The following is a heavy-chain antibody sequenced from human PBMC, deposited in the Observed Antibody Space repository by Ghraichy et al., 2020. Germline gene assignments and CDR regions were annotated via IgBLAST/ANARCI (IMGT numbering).Heavy chain of an antibody. D-gene: IGHD6-19*01. CDR3: ASHAYSSGWYRALPYYYYYGMDV. J-gene: IGHJ6*02. CDR2: ISSSSSYI. Sequence: GESLNISCAASGFTFSSYSMNWVRQAPGKGLEWVSSISSSSSYIYYADSVKGRFTISRDNAKNSLYLQMNSLRAEDTAVYYCASHAYSSGWYRALPYYYYYGMDVWGQGTTVTVSS. CDR1: GFTFSSYS. V-gene: IGHV3-21*01.